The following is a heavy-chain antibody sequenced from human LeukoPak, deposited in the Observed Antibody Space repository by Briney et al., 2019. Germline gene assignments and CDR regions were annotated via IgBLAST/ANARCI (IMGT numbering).Heavy chain of an antibody. D-gene: IGHD3-16*02. CDR1: GGSFSGHY. Sequence: PSETLSLTCAVYGGSFSGHYWSWIRQPPGKGLEWIGEINHSGSTNYNPSLKSRVTISVDTSKNQFSLKLSSVTAADTAVYYCARDLVNVAFDIWGQGTMVTVSS. CDR3: ARDLVNVAFDI. V-gene: IGHV4-34*01. CDR2: INHSGST. J-gene: IGHJ3*02.